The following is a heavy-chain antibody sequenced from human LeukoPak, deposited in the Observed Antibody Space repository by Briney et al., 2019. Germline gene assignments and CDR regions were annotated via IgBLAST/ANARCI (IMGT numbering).Heavy chain of an antibody. Sequence: GGSLRLSCAASGFTFSIYSMNWVRQAPGKGLEWVSSISSSSSYIYYADSVKGRFTISRDNAKNSLYLQMNSLRAEDTAVYYCARGYDSSGYSVWGQGTLVTVSS. CDR1: GFTFSIYS. D-gene: IGHD3-22*01. CDR3: ARGYDSSGYSV. CDR2: ISSSSSYI. V-gene: IGHV3-21*04. J-gene: IGHJ4*02.